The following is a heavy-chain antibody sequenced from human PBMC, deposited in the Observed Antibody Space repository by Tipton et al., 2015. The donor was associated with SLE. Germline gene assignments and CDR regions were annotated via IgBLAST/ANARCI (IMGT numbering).Heavy chain of an antibody. J-gene: IGHJ5*02. CDR2: IYTSGST. Sequence: TLSLTCTVSGGSISSYYWSWIRQPPGKGLEWIGYIYTSGSTNYNPSLKSRVTISVDTSKNQFSLKLSSVTAADTAVYYCARDRAVVTSSNWFDPWGQGTLVTVSS. V-gene: IGHV4-59*01. CDR1: GGSISSYY. CDR3: ARDRAVVTSSNWFDP. D-gene: IGHD4-23*01.